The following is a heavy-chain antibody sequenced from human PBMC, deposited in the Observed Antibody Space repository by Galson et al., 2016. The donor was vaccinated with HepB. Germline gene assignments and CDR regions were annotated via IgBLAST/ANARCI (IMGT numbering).Heavy chain of an antibody. J-gene: IGHJ5*02. V-gene: IGHV1-69*13. CDR2: IIPMFGSA. CDR1: GGTFTSFA. D-gene: IGHD1-26*01. Sequence: SVKVSCKASGGTFTSFAFSWVRQAPGQGLEWMGGIIPMFGSANYAKSFQGRVTITADESTSTAYMELSSLRSDDTAVYYCAPNLALLRGAPFGPWGQGTLVTVSA. CDR3: APNLALLRGAPFGP.